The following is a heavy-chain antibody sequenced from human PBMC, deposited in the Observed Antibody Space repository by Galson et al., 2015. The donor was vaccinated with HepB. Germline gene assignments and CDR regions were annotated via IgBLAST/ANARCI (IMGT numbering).Heavy chain of an antibody. CDR2: ISSSSSTI. CDR1: GFTFSSYS. D-gene: IGHD4-17*01. V-gene: IGHV3-48*04. CDR3: AKDYGDYVYYYYGMDV. J-gene: IGHJ6*02. Sequence: SLRLSCAASGFTFSSYSMNWVRQAPGKGLEWVSYISSSSSTIYYADSVKGRFTISRDNAKNSLYLQMNSLRAEDTAVYYCAKDYGDYVYYYYGMDVWGQGTTVTVSS.